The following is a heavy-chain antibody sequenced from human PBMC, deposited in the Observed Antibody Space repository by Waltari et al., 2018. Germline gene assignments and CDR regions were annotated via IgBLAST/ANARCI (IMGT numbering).Heavy chain of an antibody. J-gene: IGHJ1*01. CDR2: INHSGST. Sequence: QVQLQQWGAGLLKPSETLSLTCAVYGGSFSGYYWNWIRQPPGKGLEWIGEINHSGSTNYNPSLKSRVTISVDTSKNQFSLKLSSVTAADTAVYYSARRSRIGVYFQHWGQGTLVTVSS. CDR1: GGSFSGYY. D-gene: IGHD3-22*01. V-gene: IGHV4-34*01. CDR3: ARRSRIGVYFQH.